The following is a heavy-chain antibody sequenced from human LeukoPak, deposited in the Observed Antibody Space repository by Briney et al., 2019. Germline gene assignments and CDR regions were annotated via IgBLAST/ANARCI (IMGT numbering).Heavy chain of an antibody. CDR1: GFTFDDYA. D-gene: IGHD2-21*02. V-gene: IGHV3-9*01. CDR2: INWNSNNI. CDR3: ASVVVTAISY. J-gene: IGHJ4*02. Sequence: GGSLRLSCAASGFTFDDYAMHWVRHAPGKGLEWVSGINWNSNNIDYADSVKGRFTISRDNGKNSLYLQMNSLRAEDTAVYYCASVVVTAISYWGQGTLVTVSS.